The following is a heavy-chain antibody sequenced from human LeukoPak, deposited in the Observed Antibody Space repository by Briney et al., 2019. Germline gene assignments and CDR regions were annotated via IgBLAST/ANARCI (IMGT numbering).Heavy chain of an antibody. V-gene: IGHV3-11*04. D-gene: IGHD4-23*01. CDR3: VTGKPGPYYYYMDV. Sequence: PGGSLRLSRAASGFTFRDYYMACIRQAPGKGLEWVSHISSPGTSILYADSVRGRFTVSRDNAKNSFHLQMSSLRAEDTAVYYCVTGKPGPYYYYMDVWGKGTTVTVSS. CDR1: GFTFRDYY. CDR2: ISSPGTSI. J-gene: IGHJ6*03.